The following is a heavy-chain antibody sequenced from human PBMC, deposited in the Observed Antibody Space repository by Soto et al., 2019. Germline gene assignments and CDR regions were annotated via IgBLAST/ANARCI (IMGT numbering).Heavy chain of an antibody. Sequence: QVQLEQSGAEVKKPGASVKVSCKASGYRFSSYGTNWVRQAPGQGFEWIGWISAYTGTANYAQKSKCRVTMTPATSTGTAYMELRSLRFDATAVYYCARNWDSSHLTQSDYWGQGTLVTVSS. J-gene: IGHJ4*02. CDR2: ISAYTGTA. CDR1: GYRFSSYG. CDR3: ARNWDSSHLTQSDY. D-gene: IGHD6-13*01. V-gene: IGHV1-18*01.